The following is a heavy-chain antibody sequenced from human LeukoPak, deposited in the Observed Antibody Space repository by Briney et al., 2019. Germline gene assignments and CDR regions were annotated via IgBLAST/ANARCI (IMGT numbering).Heavy chain of an antibody. CDR2: INHSGST. CDR3: ARHSGSAYSYGYMFDP. J-gene: IGHJ5*02. Sequence: PSETLSLTCAVYGGSFSGYYWSWIRQPPGKGLEWIGEINHSGSTNYNPSLKSRVTISVDTSKNQFSLKLSSVTAADTAVYYCARHSGSAYSYGYMFDPWGQGTLVTVSS. CDR1: GGSFSGYY. D-gene: IGHD5-18*01. V-gene: IGHV4-34*01.